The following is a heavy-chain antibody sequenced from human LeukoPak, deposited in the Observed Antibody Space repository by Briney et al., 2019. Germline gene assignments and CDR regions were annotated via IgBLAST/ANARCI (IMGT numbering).Heavy chain of an antibody. D-gene: IGHD2-2*01. V-gene: IGHV3-53*01. CDR2: IYRGGNT. CDR1: GFTVSSNY. CDR3: ARQYCSSTSCNGAFDI. Sequence: GGSLRLSCAASGFTVSSNYMSWVRQAPGKGPVWVSIIYRGGNTYYADSVKGRFTISRDNSKNTLYFQMNSLRAEDTAVYYCARQYCSSTSCNGAFDIWGQGTMVTVPS. J-gene: IGHJ3*02.